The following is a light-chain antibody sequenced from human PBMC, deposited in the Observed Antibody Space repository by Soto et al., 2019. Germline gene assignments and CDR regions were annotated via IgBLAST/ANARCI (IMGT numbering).Light chain of an antibody. CDR1: SSDVGGYNY. Sequence: QSVLTQSASVSGSPGQSITISCTGTSSDVGGYNYVSWYQQHPGKAPKLMIYDVTNRPSGVSNRFSGFKSGNTASLTISGLQAEDEADYYCSSYTSSSTVVFGGGTKLTVL. J-gene: IGLJ2*01. CDR3: SSYTSSSTVV. CDR2: DVT. V-gene: IGLV2-14*03.